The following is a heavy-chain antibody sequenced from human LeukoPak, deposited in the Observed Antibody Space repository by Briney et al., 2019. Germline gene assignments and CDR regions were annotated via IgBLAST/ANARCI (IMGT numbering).Heavy chain of an antibody. J-gene: IGHJ6*02. CDR1: GYTFTSYA. Sequence: VTSVKVSCKASGYTFTSYAMHWVRQARGQRPEWMGWINAGNGNTKYSQKFQGRVTITRDTSASTAYMELSSLRSEDTAVYYCARVLGYCSGGSCYPRGHGMDVWGQGTTVTVSS. CDR2: INAGNGNT. V-gene: IGHV1-3*01. CDR3: ARVLGYCSGGSCYPRGHGMDV. D-gene: IGHD2-15*01.